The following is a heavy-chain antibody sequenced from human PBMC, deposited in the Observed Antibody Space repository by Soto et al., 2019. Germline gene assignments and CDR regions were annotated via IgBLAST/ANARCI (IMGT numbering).Heavy chain of an antibody. V-gene: IGHV4-34*01. CDR2: IKDGGST. Sequence: QLQLQQWGAGLLKPSETLSLTCAVNGGSFTGYYWSWVRQPPGKGLEWIGEIKDGGSTNYSSSLRSRVTISAYTSKKQFSLKVTSVTAADTAVYYCARGQEGVVATHWDQGTLVTVSS. J-gene: IGHJ4*02. CDR1: GGSFTGYY. CDR3: ARGQEGVVATH. D-gene: IGHD2-15*01.